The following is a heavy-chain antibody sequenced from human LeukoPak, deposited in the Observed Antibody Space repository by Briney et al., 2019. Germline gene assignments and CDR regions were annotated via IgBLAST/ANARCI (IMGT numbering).Heavy chain of an antibody. CDR3: AREPGFDSSGYLNWFDP. Sequence: SETLSLTCTVSGGSISSYYWSWIRQPPGRGLEWIACISYSGSTKYNPSLKSRVTISVDTSKNQLSLKLSSVTAADTAVYYCAREPGFDSSGYLNWFDPWGQGTLVTVSS. D-gene: IGHD3-22*01. J-gene: IGHJ5*02. CDR1: GGSISSYY. V-gene: IGHV4-59*01. CDR2: ISYSGST.